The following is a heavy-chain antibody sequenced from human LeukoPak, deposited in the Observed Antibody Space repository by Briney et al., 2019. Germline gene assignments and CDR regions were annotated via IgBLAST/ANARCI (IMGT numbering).Heavy chain of an antibody. V-gene: IGHV1-2*06. CDR3: ARVSYYDSSGYSFDP. CDR2: INPNSGGT. Sequence: VASVKVSCKASGYTFTGYYIHWVRQAPGQGLEWMGRINPNSGGTNYAQKFQGRVTMTRDTSISTAYMELSRLRSDDTAVYYCARVSYYDSSGYSFDPWGQGTLVTVSS. J-gene: IGHJ5*02. D-gene: IGHD3-22*01. CDR1: GYTFTGYY.